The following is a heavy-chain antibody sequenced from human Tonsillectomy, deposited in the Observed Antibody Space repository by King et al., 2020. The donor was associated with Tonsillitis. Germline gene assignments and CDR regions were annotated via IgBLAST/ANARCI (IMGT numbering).Heavy chain of an antibody. J-gene: IGHJ6*02. CDR2: IRYDGASK. V-gene: IGHV3-30*02. D-gene: IGHD1-26*01. Sequence: VQLVESGGGMVQPGGSLRLSCVASGFTFNNYGMHWVRQAPGKGLEWVTFIRYDGASKYYVDSVKGRFTISRDNSKNTVYMQMNGLKTEDTAVYYCAKDGPGDYGMDVWGQGTTVTVSS. CDR1: GFTFNNYG. CDR3: AKDGPGDYGMDV.